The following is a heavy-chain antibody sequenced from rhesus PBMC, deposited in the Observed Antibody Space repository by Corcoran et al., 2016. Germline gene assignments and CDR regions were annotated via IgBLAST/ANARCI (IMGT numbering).Heavy chain of an antibody. CDR1: GYSFTSYS. D-gene: IGHD1-26*01. CDR2: IAPSNGNT. Sequence: QVQLVHSGAEVKKPGASVKLSCKASGYSFTSYSINWVTQAPGHGLEWRGWIAPSNGNTGYAQRFQGRVTMTRDTSTSTVYMERSSLRSEDTAVYYCARDCNYVAFDYWGQGVLVTVSS. CDR3: ARDCNYVAFDY. J-gene: IGHJ4*01. V-gene: IGHV1-200*01.